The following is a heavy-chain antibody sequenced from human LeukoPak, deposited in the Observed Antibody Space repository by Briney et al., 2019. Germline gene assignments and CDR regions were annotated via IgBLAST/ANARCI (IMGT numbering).Heavy chain of an antibody. CDR2: INHSGST. CDR1: GGSFSGYY. V-gene: IGHV4-34*01. J-gene: IGHJ5*02. Sequence: SETLSLTCAVYGGSFSGYYWSWIRQPPGKGLEWIGEINHSGSTNYNPSLKSRVTISVDTSKNQFSLKLSSVTAADTAVYYYARLRHDYVWGSYLHNPRFDPWGQGTLVTVSS. CDR3: ARLRHDYVWGSYLHNPRFDP. D-gene: IGHD3-16*02.